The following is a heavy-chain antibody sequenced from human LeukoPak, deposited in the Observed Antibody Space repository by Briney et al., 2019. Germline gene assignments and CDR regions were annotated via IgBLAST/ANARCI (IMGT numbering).Heavy chain of an antibody. V-gene: IGHV3-64D*06. CDR1: GFTVSWYA. J-gene: IGHJ4*02. Sequence: GGSLKLTCSSSGFTVSWYAMHWDRQAPGKGLEYVSAISSNGGSTYYADSVKGRFTISRDNSKNTLYLQMICLRAEDTAVYYCVKDGVYDSSGYFHPSFFDYWSQGTLVTVSS. CDR3: VKDGVYDSSGYFHPSFFDY. CDR2: ISSNGGST. D-gene: IGHD3-22*01.